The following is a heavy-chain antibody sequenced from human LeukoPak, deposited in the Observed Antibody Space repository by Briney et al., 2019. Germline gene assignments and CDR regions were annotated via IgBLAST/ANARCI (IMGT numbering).Heavy chain of an antibody. CDR1: GFTFSDYY. CDR3: ARDYLWFGEVAFDI. J-gene: IGHJ3*02. CDR2: ISSSGSTI. V-gene: IGHV3-11*01. Sequence: PGGSLRLSCAASGFTFSDYYMSWIRQAPGKGLEWVPYISSSGSTIYYADSVKGRFTISRDNAKNSLYLQMNSLRAEDTAVYYCARDYLWFGEVAFDIWGQGTMVTVSS. D-gene: IGHD3-10*01.